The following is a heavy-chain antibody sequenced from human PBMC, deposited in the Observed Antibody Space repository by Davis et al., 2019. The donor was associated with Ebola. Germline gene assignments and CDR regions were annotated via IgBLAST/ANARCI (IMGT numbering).Heavy chain of an antibody. Sequence: AASVKVSCKASGYTFTGYYMHWVRHAPGHGLEWMGWINPNSGGTNYAQKFQGWVTMTRDTSISTAYMELSRLRSDDTAVYYCARDISTMRYSSGWPKISGMDVWGQGTTVTVSS. CDR3: ARDISTMRYSSGWPKISGMDV. V-gene: IGHV1-2*04. J-gene: IGHJ6*02. D-gene: IGHD6-19*01. CDR2: INPNSGGT. CDR1: GYTFTGYY.